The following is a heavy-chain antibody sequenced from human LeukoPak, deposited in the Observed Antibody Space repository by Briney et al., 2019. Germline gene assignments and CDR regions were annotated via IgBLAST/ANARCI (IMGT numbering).Heavy chain of an antibody. D-gene: IGHD3-22*01. CDR1: RFTFNNYA. CDR2: ITDAGFPT. Sequence: GGSLRLSCVASRFTFNNYAMSWVRQAPGKGLEGVSLITDAGFPTYYADSVKGRFTISRDKSKNTPYLQMNSLRAEDTAVYYCAKKTTDSPGYPYHFDYWGQGTLVTVSS. J-gene: IGHJ4*02. CDR3: AKKTTDSPGYPYHFDY. V-gene: IGHV3-23*01.